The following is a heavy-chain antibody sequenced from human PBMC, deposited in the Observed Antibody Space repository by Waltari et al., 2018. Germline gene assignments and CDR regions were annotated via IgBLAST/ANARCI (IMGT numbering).Heavy chain of an antibody. CDR1: GFNFKNYG. V-gene: IGHV3-23*01. Sequence: EVVLLESGGGSVQPGGSLRLSCAGSGFNFKNYGMAWVRQSPGKGLEWGSRIRGNGDSTYYAASVKGRFTISRDNSKTTLFLQMNGLRAEDAASYFCAKCDTSGYYQVLDWGQGTAVTVSS. J-gene: IGHJ6*02. CDR2: IRGNGDST. D-gene: IGHD3-22*01. CDR3: AKCDTSGYYQVLD.